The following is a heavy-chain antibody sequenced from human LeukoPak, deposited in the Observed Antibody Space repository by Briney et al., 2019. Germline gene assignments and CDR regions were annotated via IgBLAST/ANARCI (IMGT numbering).Heavy chain of an antibody. V-gene: IGHV2-5*01. J-gene: IGHJ4*02. D-gene: IGHD2-15*01. CDR1: GFSLSTSRVG. CDR3: AHLYCSGGSCYPWYFDY. Sequence: SGPTLVKPTQTLTLTCTFSGFSLSTSRVGVGWIRQPPGKALEWLALIYWNDDKRYSPSLKSRLTITKDTSKNQVVLTMTNMDPVDTATYYCAHLYCSGGSCYPWYFDYWGQGTLVTVSS. CDR2: IYWNDDK.